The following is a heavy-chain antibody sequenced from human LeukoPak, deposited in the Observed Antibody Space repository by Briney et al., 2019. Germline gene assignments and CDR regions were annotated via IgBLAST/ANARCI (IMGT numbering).Heavy chain of an antibody. D-gene: IGHD4/OR15-4a*01. V-gene: IGHV4-39*01. J-gene: IGHJ4*02. Sequence: SETLSLTCSVSGGSINNNDCYWGWIRQPPGKGLEWIASIYYSGSSYYNPSLKSRVTISVDTSKSQFSLKLSSVTAADPAVYYCVRQDYAGYFDYWGRGTLVTVSS. CDR3: VRQDYAGYFDY. CDR2: IYYSGSS. CDR1: GGSINNNDCY.